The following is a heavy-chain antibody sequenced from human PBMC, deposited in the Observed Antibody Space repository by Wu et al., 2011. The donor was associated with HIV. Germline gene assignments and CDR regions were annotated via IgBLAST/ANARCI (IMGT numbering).Heavy chain of an antibody. CDR2: IIPMFGTL. CDR3: TGLKHYYNTSMMGDWFDP. V-gene: IGHV1-69*14. CDR1: GGTFSSYG. Sequence: QVQLVQSGAEMKKPGSSVKVSCKASGGTFSSYGISWVRQAPGQGFEWMGRIIPMFGTLIYAHKLQGRVTITADTSTATVYMELKGLRYEDTALYYCTGLKHYYNTSMMGDWFDPWGQGTLVTVSS. J-gene: IGHJ5*02. D-gene: IGHD3-10*01.